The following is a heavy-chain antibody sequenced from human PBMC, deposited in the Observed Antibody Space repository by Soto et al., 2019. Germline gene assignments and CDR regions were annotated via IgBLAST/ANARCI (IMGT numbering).Heavy chain of an antibody. CDR2: IYSGGST. CDR1: GFTVSSNY. CDR3: ARDTREYYYDSSGYYGYWYFDL. J-gene: IGHJ2*01. V-gene: IGHV3-53*02. D-gene: IGHD3-22*01. Sequence: EVQLVETGGGLIQPGGSLRLSCAASGFTVSSNYMSWVRQAPGKGLEWVSVIYSGGSTYYADSVKGRFTISRDNSKNTLYLQMNSLRAEDTAVYYCARDTREYYYDSSGYYGYWYFDLWGRGTLVTVSS.